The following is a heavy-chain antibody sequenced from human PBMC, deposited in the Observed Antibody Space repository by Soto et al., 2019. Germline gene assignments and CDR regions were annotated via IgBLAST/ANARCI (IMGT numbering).Heavy chain of an antibody. CDR2: IYESGST. Sequence: SETLSLTCTVSGGSINSGGYFWSWIRQHPGKGLEWIGYIYESGSTYSNPSLKSRLSISVDTSKNQFSLKLSSVTAADAAVYSCARAYGGYYKTFDYWGQGILVTVSS. CDR3: ARAYGGYYKTFDY. CDR1: GGSINSGGYF. V-gene: IGHV4-31*03. J-gene: IGHJ4*02. D-gene: IGHD4-17*01.